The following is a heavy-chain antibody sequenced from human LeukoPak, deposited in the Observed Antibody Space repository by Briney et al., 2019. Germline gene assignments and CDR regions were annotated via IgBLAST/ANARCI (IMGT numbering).Heavy chain of an antibody. D-gene: IGHD6-13*01. CDR2: INHSGST. CDR3: ARGSSRRGSSFGPQFDP. V-gene: IGHV4-34*01. J-gene: IGHJ5*02. CDR1: GGSFSGYY. Sequence: SETLSLTCAVYGGSFSGYYWSWIRQPPGQGLEWIGEINHSGSTNYNPSLKSRVTISVDTSKNQFSLKLSSVTAADTAVYYCARGSSRRGSSFGPQFDPWGQGTLVTVSS.